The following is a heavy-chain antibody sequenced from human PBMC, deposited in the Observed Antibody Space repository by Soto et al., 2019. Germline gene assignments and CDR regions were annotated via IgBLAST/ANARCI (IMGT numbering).Heavy chain of an antibody. CDR2: ISAYNGNT. D-gene: IGHD1-1*01. J-gene: IGHJ4*02. CDR1: GYTFTSYV. Sequence: ASVKVSCKASGYTFTSYVISWVRQAPGQGLEWMGWISAYNGNTNYAQKLQGRVTMTTDTSTSTAYMELRSLRSDDTAVYYCARSESPWTGTDFDYWGQGTLVTVSS. CDR3: ARSESPWTGTDFDY. V-gene: IGHV1-18*01.